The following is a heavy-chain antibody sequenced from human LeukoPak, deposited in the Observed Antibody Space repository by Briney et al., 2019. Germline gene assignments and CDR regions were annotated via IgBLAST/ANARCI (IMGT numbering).Heavy chain of an antibody. Sequence: ASVKVSCKASGYTFTTNYIHWVRQAPGQGPEWMGWINPNSGGTSYAQKFQGRVTMTRDTSISTAYMELSRLRSDDTAVYYCARDRGISMIATDFDYWGQGTLVIVSS. CDR3: ARDRGISMIATDFDY. V-gene: IGHV1-2*02. J-gene: IGHJ4*02. D-gene: IGHD3-22*01. CDR1: GYTFTTNY. CDR2: INPNSGGT.